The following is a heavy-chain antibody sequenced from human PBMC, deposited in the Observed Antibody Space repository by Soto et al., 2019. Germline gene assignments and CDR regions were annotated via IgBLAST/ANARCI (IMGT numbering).Heavy chain of an antibody. CDR1: GFTFSSYG. J-gene: IGHJ4*02. D-gene: IGHD3-16*02. V-gene: IGHV3-30*18. Sequence: PGGSLRLSCAASGFTFSSYGMHWVRQAPGKGLEWVAVISYDGSNKYYADSVKGRFTISRDNSKNTLYLQMNSLRAEDTAVYYCAKVQITFGGVIVTDFDYWGQGALVTVSS. CDR2: ISYDGSNK. CDR3: AKVQITFGGVIVTDFDY.